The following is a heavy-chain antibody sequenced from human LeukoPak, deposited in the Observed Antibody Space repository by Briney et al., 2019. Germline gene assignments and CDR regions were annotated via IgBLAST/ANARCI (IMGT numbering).Heavy chain of an antibody. Sequence: SVKVSCKASGGTFSSYAISWVRQAPGQGLEWMGGIIPIFGTANYAQKFQGRVTITTDESTSTAYMELSSLRSEDTAVYYCANGRRYSYGYYYYYMDVWGKGTTVTVSS. CDR2: IIPIFGTA. D-gene: IGHD5-18*01. CDR1: GGTFSSYA. J-gene: IGHJ6*03. V-gene: IGHV1-69*05. CDR3: ANGRRYSYGYYYYYMDV.